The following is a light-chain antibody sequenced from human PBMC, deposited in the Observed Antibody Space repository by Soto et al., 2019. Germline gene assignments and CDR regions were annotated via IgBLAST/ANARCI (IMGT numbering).Light chain of an antibody. J-gene: IGKJ1*01. Sequence: DIQMTQSPSTLSASVGDRVTITCRARQSISSWLAWYQQKPGRAPKLLIYDASSLQSGVPSRFSGSGSGTEFTLTISSLQPDDFATYYCQHYKSYSKAFGQGTKVEIK. CDR1: QSISSW. CDR2: DAS. V-gene: IGKV1-5*01. CDR3: QHYKSYSKA.